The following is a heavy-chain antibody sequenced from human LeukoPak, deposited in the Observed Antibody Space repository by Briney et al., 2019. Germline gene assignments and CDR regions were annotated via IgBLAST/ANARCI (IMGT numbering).Heavy chain of an antibody. Sequence: SETLSLTCTVSGYSISSGYYWGWIRQPPGKGLEWIGSIYHSGSTYYNPSLKSRVTISVDTSKNQFSLKLSSVTAADTAVYYCARRPPGGYDPPADAFDIWGQGTMVTVSS. J-gene: IGHJ3*02. D-gene: IGHD3-10*01. CDR1: GYSISSGYY. V-gene: IGHV4-38-2*02. CDR3: ARRPPGGYDPPADAFDI. CDR2: IYHSGST.